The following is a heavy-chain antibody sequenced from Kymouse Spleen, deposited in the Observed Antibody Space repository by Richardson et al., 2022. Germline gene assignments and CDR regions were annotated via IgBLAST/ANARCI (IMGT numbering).Heavy chain of an antibody. CDR3: AKPITMVRGVIISFDY. CDR1: GFTFSSYA. J-gene: IGHJ4*02. V-gene: IGHV3-23*04. Sequence: EVQLVESGGGLVQPGGSLRLSCAASGFTFSSYAMSWVRQAPGKGLEWVSAISGSGGSTYYADSVKGRFTISRDNSKNTLYLQMNSLRAEDTAVYYCAKPITMVRGVIISFDYWGQGTLVTVSS. CDR2: ISGSGGST. D-gene: IGHD3-10*01.